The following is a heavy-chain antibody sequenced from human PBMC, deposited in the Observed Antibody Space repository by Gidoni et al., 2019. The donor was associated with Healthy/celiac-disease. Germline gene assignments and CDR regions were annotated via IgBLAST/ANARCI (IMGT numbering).Heavy chain of an antibody. Sequence: QVQLQESGPGLVKPSQTLSLPCTVSGGSISSGGYYWSWIRPHPGKGLEWIGYIYYSGSTYYNPSLKSRVTISVDTSKNQFSLKLSSVTAADTAVYYCARTPWIAAAGKGGFDYWGQGTLVTVSS. D-gene: IGHD6-13*01. CDR3: ARTPWIAAAGKGGFDY. V-gene: IGHV4-31*03. CDR1: GGSISSGGYY. CDR2: IYYSGST. J-gene: IGHJ4*02.